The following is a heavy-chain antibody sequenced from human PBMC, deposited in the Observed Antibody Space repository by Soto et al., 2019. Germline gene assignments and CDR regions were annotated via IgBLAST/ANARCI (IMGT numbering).Heavy chain of an antibody. CDR2: IYYSGST. CDR3: ARGRPDVVPAAMRGGWFDP. D-gene: IGHD2-2*01. CDR1: GGSISSYY. J-gene: IGHJ5*02. Sequence: PSETLSLTCTVSGGSISSYYWSWIRQPPGKGLEWIGYIYYSGSTNYNPSLKSRVTISVDTSKNQFSLKLSSVTAADTAVYYCARGRPDVVPAAMRGGWFDPWGQGTLVTVSS. V-gene: IGHV4-59*01.